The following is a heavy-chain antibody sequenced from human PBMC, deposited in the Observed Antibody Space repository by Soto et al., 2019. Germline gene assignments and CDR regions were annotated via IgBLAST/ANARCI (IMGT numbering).Heavy chain of an antibody. CDR3: ARAEEYSSLAPAEPTFDY. J-gene: IGHJ4*02. V-gene: IGHV1-69*02. D-gene: IGHD6-6*01. Sequence: QGQLVQSGAEVKKPGSSVKVSCKASGGTFSSYTISWVRQAPGQGLEWMGRIIPSLGIANYAQKFQGRVTITADKSTSTAYMEMSSLRAEDTAVYYCARAEEYSSLAPAEPTFDYWGQGTLVTVSS. CDR1: GGTFSSYT. CDR2: IIPSLGIA.